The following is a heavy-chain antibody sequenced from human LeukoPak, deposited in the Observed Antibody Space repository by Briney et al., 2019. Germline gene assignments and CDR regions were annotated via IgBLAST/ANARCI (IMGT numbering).Heavy chain of an antibody. Sequence: SETLSLTCAVYGGSFSGYYWSWIRQPPGKGLEWIGEINHSGSTNYNPSLKSRVTISVDTSKNQFSLKLSSVTAADTAVYYCARDRPYSTYYYDSSGPDSFAFDIRGQGTMVTVSS. CDR1: GGSFSGYY. D-gene: IGHD3-22*01. CDR3: ARDRPYSTYYYDSSGPDSFAFDI. J-gene: IGHJ3*02. V-gene: IGHV4-34*01. CDR2: INHSGST.